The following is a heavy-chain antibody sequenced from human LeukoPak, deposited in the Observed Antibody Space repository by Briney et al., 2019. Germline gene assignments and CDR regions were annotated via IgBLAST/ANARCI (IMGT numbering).Heavy chain of an antibody. CDR3: VKVYQSYSGYDQQPAFDI. V-gene: IGHV3-64D*06. J-gene: IGHJ3*02. Sequence: PGGSLRLSCSASGFTFSSYAMHWVRQAPGKGLEYVSAISSNGGSTYYADSVRGGFTISRDNSQKTLYLQMSSLRAEDTAVYYCVKVYQSYSGYDQQPAFDIWGQGTMVTVS. CDR1: GFTFSSYA. CDR2: ISSNGGST. D-gene: IGHD5-12*01.